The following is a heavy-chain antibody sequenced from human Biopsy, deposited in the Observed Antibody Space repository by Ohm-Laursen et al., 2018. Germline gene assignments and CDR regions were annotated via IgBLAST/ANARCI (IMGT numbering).Heavy chain of an antibody. D-gene: IGHD2-2*01. CDR2: INPYNGDT. CDR3: ARDYQPTIITIHYYYYGMDV. V-gene: IGHV1-18*01. J-gene: IGHJ6*02. Sequence: GASVKVSCKASGYTSINYGFSWVRQAPGQGLEWMGWINPYNGDTNYAQKLQGRVTMTTDTSTSTAYMELRSLRSDDTAVYYCARDYQPTIITIHYYYYGMDVWGQGTTVTVSS. CDR1: GYTSINYG.